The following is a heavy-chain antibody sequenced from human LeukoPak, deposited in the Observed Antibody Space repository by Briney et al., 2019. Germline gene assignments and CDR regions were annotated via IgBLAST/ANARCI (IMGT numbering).Heavy chain of an antibody. CDR3: AREQPPGVYFDC. D-gene: IGHD1-14*01. CDR2: IYDGGTT. J-gene: IGHJ4*02. Sequence: GGSLRPSCAASGFTVSSNYMSWVRQAPGKGLEWVSIIYDGGTTYHADSVKGRFTISRDNSKNTVFLQMNSLRAEDTAVYYCAREQPPGVYFDCWGQGALVTVSS. CDR1: GFTVSSNY. V-gene: IGHV3-53*01.